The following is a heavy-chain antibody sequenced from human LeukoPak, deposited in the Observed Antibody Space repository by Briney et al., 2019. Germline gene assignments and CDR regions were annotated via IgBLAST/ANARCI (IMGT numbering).Heavy chain of an antibody. Sequence: GGSLRLSCAASGFTLDSYWMRWVRLAPGKGLEWVSRINADGRNTPYADSVKGRFTISRDNAKNTLYLQMSSLRAEDTAVYCCARGSSSGWPDYFDYWGRGTLVAVSS. J-gene: IGHJ4*02. D-gene: IGHD6-19*01. CDR3: ARGSSSGWPDYFDY. V-gene: IGHV3-74*01. CDR2: INADGRNT. CDR1: GFTLDSYW.